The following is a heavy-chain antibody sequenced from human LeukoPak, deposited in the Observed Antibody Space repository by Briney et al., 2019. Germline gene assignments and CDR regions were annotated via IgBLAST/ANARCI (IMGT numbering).Heavy chain of an antibody. J-gene: IGHJ4*02. Sequence: PSETLSLTCTVSGGSISSGSYYWSWIRQPPGKGLGWIGYIYYSGSTNYNPSLKSRVTISVDTSKNQFSLKLSSVTAADTAVYYCANFSPGDQTIDYWGQGTLVTVSS. V-gene: IGHV4-61*01. CDR1: GGSISSGSYY. CDR3: ANFSPGDQTIDY. D-gene: IGHD2-2*01. CDR2: IYYSGST.